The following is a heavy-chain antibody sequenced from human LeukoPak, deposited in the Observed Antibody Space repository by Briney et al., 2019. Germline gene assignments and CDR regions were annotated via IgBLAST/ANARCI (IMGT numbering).Heavy chain of an antibody. Sequence: GGSLRLSCVASEYTFSNYAMSWVRQAPGKGLEWVSSIDSGGGSTYYADSVKGRFTISRDNSKNTLYLQMNSLRAEDTAIYYCAKEYSSGWYSYFFDYWGQGTLVTVSS. D-gene: IGHD6-19*01. CDR1: EYTFSNYA. CDR2: IDSGGGST. CDR3: AKEYSSGWYSYFFDY. J-gene: IGHJ4*02. V-gene: IGHV3-23*01.